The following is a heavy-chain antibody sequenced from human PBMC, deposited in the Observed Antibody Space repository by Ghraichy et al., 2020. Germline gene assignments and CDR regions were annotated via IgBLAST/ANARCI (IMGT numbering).Heavy chain of an antibody. CDR1: GFTFSSYA. J-gene: IGHJ6*02. CDR3: ARDSAVTNYYYYYGMDV. CDR2: ISYDGSNK. V-gene: IGHV3-30-3*01. D-gene: IGHD4-11*01. Sequence: LSLTCAASGFTFSSYAMHWVRQAPGKGLEWVAVISYDGSNKYYADSVKGRFTISRDNSKNTLYLQMNSLRAEDTAVYYCARDSAVTNYYYYYGMDVWGQGTTVTVSS.